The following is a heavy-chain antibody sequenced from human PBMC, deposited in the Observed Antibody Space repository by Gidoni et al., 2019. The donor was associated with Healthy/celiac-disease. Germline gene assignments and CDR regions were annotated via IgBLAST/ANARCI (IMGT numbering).Heavy chain of an antibody. Sequence: EVQLVESGGGLVQPGGSLKLSCAASGFTFSGSAMHWVRQASGKGLEWVGRIRSKANSYATAYAASVKGRFTISRDDSKNTAYLQMNSLKTEDTAVYYCTRLIGSIAAAGSPWFDPWGQGTLVTVSS. CDR2: IRSKANSYAT. CDR1: GFTFSGSA. CDR3: TRLIGSIAAAGSPWFDP. J-gene: IGHJ5*02. D-gene: IGHD6-13*01. V-gene: IGHV3-73*02.